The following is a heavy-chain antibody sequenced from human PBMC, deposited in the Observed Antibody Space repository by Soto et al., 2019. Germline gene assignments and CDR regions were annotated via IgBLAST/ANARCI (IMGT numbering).Heavy chain of an antibody. D-gene: IGHD5-18*01. Sequence: QVQLQESGPGLVKPSETLSLTCNVSGGSINSYYWNWIRQPPGKGLEWIAYIYYNGNTDSNPYLESRVTISLHTPKNQLSLKLRSVTAADTAVYYCARGYHGYSYATLDYWGQGILGTVSA. CDR3: ARGYHGYSYATLDY. CDR1: GGSINSYY. J-gene: IGHJ4*02. V-gene: IGHV4-59*01. CDR2: IYYNGNT.